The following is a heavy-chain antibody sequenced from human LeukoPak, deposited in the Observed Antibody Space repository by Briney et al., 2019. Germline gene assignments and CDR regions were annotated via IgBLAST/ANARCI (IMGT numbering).Heavy chain of an antibody. V-gene: IGHV1-2*02. D-gene: IGHD6-13*01. CDR1: GYTFTEYH. J-gene: IGHJ4*02. Sequence: GASVKVSCKASGYTFTEYHIHWVRQTPGHGPEWMGWFDPNSGGTNYAQKFQGRVTMPRNTSISTAYMELSRLRSGDTAVYYCARGGSSLEYFDYWGQGTLVTVSS. CDR2: FDPNSGGT. CDR3: ARGGSSLEYFDY.